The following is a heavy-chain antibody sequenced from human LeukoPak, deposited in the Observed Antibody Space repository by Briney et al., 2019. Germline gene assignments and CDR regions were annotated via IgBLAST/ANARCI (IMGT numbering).Heavy chain of an antibody. CDR1: SYSISSDYY. D-gene: IGHD6-19*01. CDR2: IYHSGST. J-gene: IGHJ5*02. Sequence: PSETLSLTCTVSSYSISSDYYWGWIRQPPGKGLEWIGSIYHSGSTYYNPSLKSRVTISVDTSKNRFSLKLSSLTAADTAVYYCARAGYSSGWYNNYFDPWGQGTLVTVSP. CDR3: ARAGYSSGWYNNYFDP. V-gene: IGHV4-38-2*02.